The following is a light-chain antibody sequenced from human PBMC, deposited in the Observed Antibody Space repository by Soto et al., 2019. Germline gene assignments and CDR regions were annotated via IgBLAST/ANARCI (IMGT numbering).Light chain of an antibody. Sequence: EIVLTQFPATLSLSPGDGATLSCRASQSVSSYLAWYQQKRGQAPRLLIYDSSNRATGIPARFSGSGSGTDFTLTISRLEPEDFAVYYCQQYGSSRTFGQGTKV. J-gene: IGKJ1*01. V-gene: IGKV3-20*01. CDR3: QQYGSSRT. CDR2: DSS. CDR1: QSVSSY.